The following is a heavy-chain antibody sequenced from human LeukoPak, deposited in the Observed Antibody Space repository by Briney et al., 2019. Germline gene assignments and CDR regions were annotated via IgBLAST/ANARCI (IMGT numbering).Heavy chain of an antibody. Sequence: ASVKVSCKASGYTFTGYYMHWVRQAPGQGLEWMGLINPNSGDTNYAQKFQGRVTMTRDTSISTASMELSRLRSDDTAVYYCARAVSERGGSDQYYNYYMDVWGKGTTVTVSS. CDR2: INPNSGDT. CDR1: GYTFTGYY. D-gene: IGHD3-10*01. V-gene: IGHV1-2*02. J-gene: IGHJ6*03. CDR3: ARAVSERGGSDQYYNYYMDV.